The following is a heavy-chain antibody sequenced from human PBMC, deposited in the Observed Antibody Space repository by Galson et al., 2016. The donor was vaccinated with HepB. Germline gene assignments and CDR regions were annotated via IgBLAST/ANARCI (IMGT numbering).Heavy chain of an antibody. Sequence: SETLSLTCNVSGGSISRHYWSWIRQPPGKGLEWIGYIYSSGNTNYNPSLKSRLTISIDTSKNQFSLRLSSVTAADTAIYFCAKDRSGTYFAFDSWGQGTLVTVSS. CDR2: IYSSGNT. CDR3: AKDRSGTYFAFDS. D-gene: IGHD2/OR15-2a*01. V-gene: IGHV4-59*11. CDR1: GGSISRHY. J-gene: IGHJ4*02.